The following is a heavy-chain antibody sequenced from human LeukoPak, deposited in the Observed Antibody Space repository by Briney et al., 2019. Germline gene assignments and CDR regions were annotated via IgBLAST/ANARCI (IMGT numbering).Heavy chain of an antibody. CDR3: ARGGSYDYVWGSYRPRSPGFDY. D-gene: IGHD3-16*02. J-gene: IGHJ4*02. CDR2: IHYGGTT. Sequence: PSETLSLTCTVSGGSISSNDYYWGWIRQPPGKGLEWIGSIHYGGTTYYNPSLKSRVTISVDTSKNQYSLKLSSVTAADTAVYYCARGGSYDYVWGSYRPRSPGFDYWGQGTLVTVSS. V-gene: IGHV4-39*01. CDR1: GGSISSNDYY.